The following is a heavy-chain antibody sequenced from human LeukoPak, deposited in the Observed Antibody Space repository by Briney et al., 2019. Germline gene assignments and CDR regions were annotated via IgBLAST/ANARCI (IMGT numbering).Heavy chain of an antibody. D-gene: IGHD5-24*01. CDR2: ISYDGSNR. CDR1: GFTFSSYA. CDR3: ATQVEMAILEA. Sequence: PGGSLRLSCAASGFTFSSYAMHWVRQAPGKGLEWVAVISYDGSNRYYADSVKGRFTISRDNSKNTLYLQMNSLRAEDTAVYYCATQVEMAILEAWGQGTLVTVSS. V-gene: IGHV3-30-3*01. J-gene: IGHJ5*02.